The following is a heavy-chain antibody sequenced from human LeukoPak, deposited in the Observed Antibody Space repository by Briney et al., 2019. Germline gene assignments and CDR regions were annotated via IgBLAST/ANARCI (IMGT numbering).Heavy chain of an antibody. J-gene: IGHJ3*01. D-gene: IGHD2-15*01. CDR1: GDSISSGSYF. CDR3: AYGWQQVVHGFDV. CDR2: IYITGST. Sequence: PSETLSLTCTVSGDSISSGSYFWSWIRQPAGKGLEWIGRIYITGSTSYNPSLKSRVSISLDTSKNQFSLSLTSVTAADTATYYCAYGWQQVVHGFDVWGQGTLVTVSS. V-gene: IGHV4-61*02.